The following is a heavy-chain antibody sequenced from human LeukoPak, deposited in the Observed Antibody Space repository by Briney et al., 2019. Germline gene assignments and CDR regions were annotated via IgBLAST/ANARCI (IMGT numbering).Heavy chain of an antibody. CDR2: INSDGSST. Sequence: PGGSLRLSCAASGFTFSSYWMHWVRQAPGKGLVWVSRINSDGSSTSYADSVKGRFTISRDNAKNTLYLQMNSLRAEDTAVYYCARDLHYDFWSGYSPGVYYYYGTDVWGQGTTVTVSS. V-gene: IGHV3-74*01. D-gene: IGHD3-3*01. CDR3: ARDLHYDFWSGYSPGVYYYYGTDV. J-gene: IGHJ6*02. CDR1: GFTFSSYW.